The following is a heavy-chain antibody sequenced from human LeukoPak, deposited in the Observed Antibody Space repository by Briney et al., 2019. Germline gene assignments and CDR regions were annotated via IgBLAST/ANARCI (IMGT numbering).Heavy chain of an antibody. V-gene: IGHV3-23*01. Sequence: GGSLRLSCAASGFIFSSYAMNWVRQAPGKGLECVSTTSGSGGSTYYADSVKGRFTISRDNSKNTLYLRMNSLRAEDTAVYYCARTLSRGAFDIWGQGTMVTVSS. CDR2: TSGSGGST. D-gene: IGHD1-26*01. CDR3: ARTLSRGAFDI. J-gene: IGHJ3*02. CDR1: GFIFSSYA.